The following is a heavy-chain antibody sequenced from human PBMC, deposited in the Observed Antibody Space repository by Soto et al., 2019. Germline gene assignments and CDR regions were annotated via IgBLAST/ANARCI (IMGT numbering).Heavy chain of an antibody. CDR2: IYYSGST. CDR3: ASAWGARGKTVDY. D-gene: IGHD3-10*01. CDR1: GGSISSGGYY. J-gene: IGHJ4*02. Sequence: QVQLQESGPGLVKPSQTLSLTCTVSGGSISSGGYYWSWIRQHPGKGPEWIGYIYYSGSTYYNPTPTSRVTLSVDTSKKQFSLKLSSVTAADTAVYYCASAWGARGKTVDYWGQGTLVTVSS. V-gene: IGHV4-31*03.